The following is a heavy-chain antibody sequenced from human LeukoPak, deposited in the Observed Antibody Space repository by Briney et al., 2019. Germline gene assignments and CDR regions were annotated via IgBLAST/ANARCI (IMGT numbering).Heavy chain of an antibody. D-gene: IGHD2-8*01. CDR2: ISYDGSNK. CDR3: ANGGYCTNGVCSAFDY. J-gene: IGHJ4*02. CDR1: GFTFSSYG. Sequence: PGGSLRLSCAASGFTFSSYGMHWVRQAPGKGLEWVAVISYDGSNKYYADSVKGRFTISRDNSKNTLYLQMNSLRAEDTAVYYCANGGYCTNGVCSAFDYWGQGTLVTVSS. V-gene: IGHV3-30*18.